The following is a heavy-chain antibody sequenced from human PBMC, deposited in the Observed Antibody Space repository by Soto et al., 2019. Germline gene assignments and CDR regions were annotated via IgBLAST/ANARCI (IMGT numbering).Heavy chain of an antibody. Sequence: ASVKVSCQASGGTFSSYAISWVRQAPGQGLEGMGGIIPIFGIANYPQKFQGRVTIPAHKSTSTAYMELSSLRSEDTAVYYGACERWSVHYWGSAFDIWGQGTMVTVSS. J-gene: IGHJ3*02. V-gene: IGHV1-69*10. CDR2: IIPIFGIA. CDR3: ACERWSVHYWGSAFDI. CDR1: GGTFSSYA. D-gene: IGHD7-27*01.